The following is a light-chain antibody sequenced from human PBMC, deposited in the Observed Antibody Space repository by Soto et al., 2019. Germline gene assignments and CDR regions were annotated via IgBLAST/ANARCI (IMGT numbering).Light chain of an antibody. J-gene: IGKJ3*01. V-gene: IGKV2-28*01. Sequence: EIVMTQSPLFLPVTPGEPASISCRSSQSLLDSDGYNYVDWYLQKPGQSPQLLIYLGSSRASGVPGRFSGSGSGTDFTLEISRVEAEDGGVYYCMQARHTPPTFGPGTTVDIK. CDR2: LGS. CDR1: QSLLDSDGYNY. CDR3: MQARHTPPT.